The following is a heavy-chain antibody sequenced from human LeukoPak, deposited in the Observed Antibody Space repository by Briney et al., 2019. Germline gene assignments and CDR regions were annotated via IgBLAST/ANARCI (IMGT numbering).Heavy chain of an antibody. Sequence: PSQTLSLTCTVSGGSISSGGYYWSWIRQHPGKGLEWIGYIYYSGSTYYNPSLKSRVTISVDTSKNQFSLKLSSVTAADTAMYYCARTTNYYYYMDVWGKGTTVTVSS. CDR1: GGSISSGGYY. CDR3: ARTTNYYYYMDV. D-gene: IGHD4-17*01. V-gene: IGHV4-31*03. J-gene: IGHJ6*03. CDR2: IYYSGST.